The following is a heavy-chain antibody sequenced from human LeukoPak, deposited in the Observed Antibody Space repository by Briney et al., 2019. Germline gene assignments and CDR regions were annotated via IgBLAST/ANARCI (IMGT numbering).Heavy chain of an antibody. CDR1: VGTFSSYA. D-gene: IGHD1-26*01. CDR2: IIPIFGTA. J-gene: IGHJ4*02. Sequence: ASVKVSCKASVGTFSSYAISWVRQAPGQGLEWMGGIIPIFGTANYAQKFQGRVTITADESTSTAYMELSSLRSEDTAVYYCARAYPGAPGLFDYWGQGTLVTVSS. CDR3: ARAYPGAPGLFDY. V-gene: IGHV1-69*13.